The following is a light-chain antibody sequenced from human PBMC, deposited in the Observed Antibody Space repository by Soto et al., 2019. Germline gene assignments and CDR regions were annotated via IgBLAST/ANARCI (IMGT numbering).Light chain of an antibody. CDR2: DAS. CDR3: QQRSNWPPTWT. V-gene: IGKV3-11*01. J-gene: IGKJ1*01. CDR1: QSVYSY. Sequence: EIVLTQSPATRSLSPGERATLSCRASQSVYSYLAWYQQKPGQPPRLLIYDASKRATGIPARFSGSGSGTDFTLTISSLEPEDFAVYYCQQRSNWPPTWTFGQGTKVEIK.